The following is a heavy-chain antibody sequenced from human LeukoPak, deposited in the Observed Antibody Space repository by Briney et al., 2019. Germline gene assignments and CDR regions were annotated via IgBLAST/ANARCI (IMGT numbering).Heavy chain of an antibody. V-gene: IGHV1-69*06. CDR2: IIPIFGTA. CDR3: ARDIEGSGGYCSGGSCFYGMDV. D-gene: IGHD2-15*01. J-gene: IGHJ6*04. CDR1: GGTFSSYA. Sequence: GPSVKVSCKASGGTFSSYAISWVRQAPGRGLEWMGGIIPIFGTANYAQKFQGRVMITADKSTSTAYMELSSLRSEDTAVYYCARDIEGSGGYCSGGSCFYGMDVWGKGTTVTVSS.